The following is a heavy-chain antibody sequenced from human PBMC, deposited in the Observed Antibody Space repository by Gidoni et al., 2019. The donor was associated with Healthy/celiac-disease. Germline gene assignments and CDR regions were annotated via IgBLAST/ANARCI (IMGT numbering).Heavy chain of an antibody. CDR1: GFTFSSYA. J-gene: IGHJ6*02. V-gene: IGHV3-23*01. CDR2: ISGSGGST. CDR3: AKNSAMAPYYYYGMDV. Sequence: EVQLLESGGGLVQPGGSLRLSCAASGFTFSSYAMSWVRQAPGKGLEWVSAISGSGGSTYYADSVKGRFTISRDNSKNTLYLQMNSLRAEDTAVYYCAKNSAMAPYYYYGMDVWGQGTTVTVSS. D-gene: IGHD5-18*01.